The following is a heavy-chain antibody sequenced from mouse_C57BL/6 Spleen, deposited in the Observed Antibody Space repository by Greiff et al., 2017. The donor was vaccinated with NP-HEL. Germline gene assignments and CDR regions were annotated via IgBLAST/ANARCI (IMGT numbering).Heavy chain of an antibody. CDR2: ISSGSSTI. CDR3: ARRSRREDYAMDY. Sequence: DVMLVESGGGLVKPGGSLKLSCAASGFTFSDYGMHWVRQAPEKGLEWVAYISSGSSTIHYADPVKGRSTISRDNAKNTLFLQMTSRRSEDTAMYYCARRSRREDYAMDYWGQGTSVTVSS. CDR1: GFTFSDYG. V-gene: IGHV5-17*01. J-gene: IGHJ4*01.